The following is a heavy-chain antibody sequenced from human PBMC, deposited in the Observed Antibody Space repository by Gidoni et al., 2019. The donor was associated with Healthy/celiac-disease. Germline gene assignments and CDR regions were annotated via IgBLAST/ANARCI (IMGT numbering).Heavy chain of an antibody. J-gene: IGHJ3*02. CDR2: IYPGDSYT. D-gene: IGHD3-3*01. V-gene: IGHV5-51*01. CDR3: ASRQYDFWSGSVDAFDI. CDR1: GYRFPSDW. Sequence: EVQLVQSGADGKKPVESLTTSCKRSGYRFPSDWIGWVRQMPGKGLELMWIIYPGDSYTRYSPSFQSPVTISADYSISTAYLQWSSLKASDTAMSYCASRQYDFWSGSVDAFDIWGQGTMVTVSS.